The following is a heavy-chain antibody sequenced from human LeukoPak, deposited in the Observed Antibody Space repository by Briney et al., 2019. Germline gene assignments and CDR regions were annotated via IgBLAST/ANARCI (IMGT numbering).Heavy chain of an antibody. V-gene: IGHV3-48*01. CDR1: GFTFSSYS. CDR2: ISSSSTI. Sequence: GGSLRLSCAASGFTFSSYSMNWVRQAPEKGLEWVSYISSSSTIYYADSVKGRFTISRDNAKNSLYLQMNSLRAEDTAVYYCARSVATNTRADYWGQGTLVTVSS. J-gene: IGHJ4*02. CDR3: ARSVATNTRADY. D-gene: IGHD5-12*01.